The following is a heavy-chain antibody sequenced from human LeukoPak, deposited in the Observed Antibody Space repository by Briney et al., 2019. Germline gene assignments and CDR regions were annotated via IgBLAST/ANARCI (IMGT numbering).Heavy chain of an antibody. CDR2: IKPNSGGT. CDR1: GYTFTGYY. J-gene: IGHJ5*02. V-gene: IGHV1-2*02. CDR3: ARARGDIVVVPAAIWFDP. D-gene: IGHD2-2*01. Sequence: GASVKVSCKASGYTFTGYYMHWVRQAPGQGLEWMGWIKPNSGGTNYAQKLQDRVSMTRDTSISTAYMELSRLRSDDTAVYYCARARGDIVVVPAAIWFDPWGQGTLVTVSS.